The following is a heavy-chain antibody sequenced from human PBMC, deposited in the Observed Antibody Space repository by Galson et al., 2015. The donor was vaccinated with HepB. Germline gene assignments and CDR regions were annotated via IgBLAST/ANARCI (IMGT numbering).Heavy chain of an antibody. CDR2: IWFDGNKN. J-gene: IGHJ4*02. D-gene: IGHD3-3*01. Sequence: SLRLSCAASGFNFQHFAMHWVRQTPGKGLQWVAHIWFDGNKNSYADSVKGRFTISRDNSKDTLYLQMNSLRAEDTALYYCARSRNHPHDYWLDSWGQGTLVTVSS. CDR3: ARSRNHPHDYWLDS. V-gene: IGHV3-33*01. CDR1: GFNFQHFA.